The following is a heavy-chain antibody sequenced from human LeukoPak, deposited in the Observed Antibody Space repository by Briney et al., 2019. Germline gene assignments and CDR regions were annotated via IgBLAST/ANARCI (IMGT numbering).Heavy chain of an antibody. J-gene: IGHJ4*02. CDR2: ISGSGGST. CDR3: AKRGYYDSSGYYGPFDY. Sequence: GGSLRLSCAASGFTFSSYGMSWVRQAPGKGLEWVSGISGSGGSTYYADSVKGRFTISRDSSKSTLYLQMNRLRTEDTAVYYGAKRGYYDSSGYYGPFDYWGQGTLVTVSS. V-gene: IGHV3-23*01. CDR1: GFTFSSYG. D-gene: IGHD3-22*01.